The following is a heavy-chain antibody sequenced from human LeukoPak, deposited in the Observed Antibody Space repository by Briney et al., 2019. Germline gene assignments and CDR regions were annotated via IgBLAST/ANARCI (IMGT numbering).Heavy chain of an antibody. D-gene: IGHD1-14*01. V-gene: IGHV5-51*01. CDR1: GYSFTSYW. Sequence: GESLKISCEGSGYSFTSYWIGWVRHMPGKGLEWMGIIYPGDSDTRYSPSFQGQVTISADKSVSTAYLQWSSLKASDTAMYYCARLRAFNHPIDYWGQGTLVTVSS. CDR3: ARLRAFNHPIDY. J-gene: IGHJ4*02. CDR2: IYPGDSDT.